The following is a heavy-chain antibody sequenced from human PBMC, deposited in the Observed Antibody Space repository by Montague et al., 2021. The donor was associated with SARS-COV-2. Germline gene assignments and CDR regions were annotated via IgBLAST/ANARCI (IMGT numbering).Heavy chain of an antibody. CDR3: ASLTLGYCSSTSCHSDWFDH. CDR2: INHSGST. D-gene: IGHD2-2*02. V-gene: IGHV4-34*01. J-gene: IGHJ5*02. CDR1: GGSFSGYY. Sequence: SETLSLTCAVYGGSFSGYYWSWIRQPPGKGLEWIGEINHSGSTNYNPSLKSRVTISVDTSTSQFSLKLSSVTAADTAVDYCASLTLGYCSSTSCHSDWFDHWGQGTLVTVSS.